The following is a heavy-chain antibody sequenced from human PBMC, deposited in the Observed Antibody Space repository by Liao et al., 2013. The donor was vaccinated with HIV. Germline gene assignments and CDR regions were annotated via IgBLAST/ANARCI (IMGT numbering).Heavy chain of an antibody. CDR3: ARDGMGFYCSSTSCYTSKGFDY. V-gene: IGHV4-4*07. CDR2: IYTSGST. J-gene: IGHJ4*02. D-gene: IGHD2-2*02. CDR1: GGSISSYY. Sequence: QVQLQESGPGLVKPSETLSLTCTVSGGSISSYYWSWIRQPAGKGLEWIGRIYTSGSTNYNPSLKSRVTISVDTSKNQFSLKLSSVTAADTAVYYCARDGMGFYCSSTSCYTSKGFDYWGQGTLVTVSS.